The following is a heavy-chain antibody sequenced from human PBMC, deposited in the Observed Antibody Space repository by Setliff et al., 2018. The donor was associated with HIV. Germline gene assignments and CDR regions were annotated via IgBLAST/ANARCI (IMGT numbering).Heavy chain of an antibody. D-gene: IGHD1-26*01. CDR2: IYPGDSDT. CDR3: ARVMVGAYDAFDL. CDR1: GYSFTNFW. Sequence: ESLKISCKGSGYSFTNFWIAWVRQMPGEGLEWMGIIYPGDSDTRYSPSLQGQVSISVDMSLNTAYLQWRSLKASDTAMYYCARVMVGAYDAFDLWGQGTMVTVSS. J-gene: IGHJ3*01. V-gene: IGHV5-51*01.